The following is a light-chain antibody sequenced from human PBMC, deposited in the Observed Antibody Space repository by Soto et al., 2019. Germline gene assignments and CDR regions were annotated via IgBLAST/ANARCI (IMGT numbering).Light chain of an antibody. CDR3: VQSTQLPPT. V-gene: IGKV3D-15*01. Sequence: EIMMTQSPATLSVTAGERATLSCRARQSVRSNLAWYQQKPGQAPRLLTYDASTRATGIPARFSGSGSGTEFTLEISRVETDDVGIYYCVQSTQLPPTFGQGTRLE. J-gene: IGKJ5*01. CDR1: QSVRSN. CDR2: DAS.